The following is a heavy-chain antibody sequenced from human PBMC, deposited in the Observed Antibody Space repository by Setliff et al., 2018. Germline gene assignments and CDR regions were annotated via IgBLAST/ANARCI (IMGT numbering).Heavy chain of an antibody. CDR3: ARFLDPRDGYQNSPGFDF. CDR2: IHYSGST. D-gene: IGHD2-21*01. V-gene: IGHV4-59*01. CDR1: GGSISTFY. Sequence: SETLSLTCTVSGGSISTFYWSWIRQSPEKGLEWIAYIHYSGSTNQNPSLKSRVTISLDTPKNQFSLKLGYMTAADTAVYYCARFLDPRDGYQNSPGFDFWGQGALVTVSS. J-gene: IGHJ4*02.